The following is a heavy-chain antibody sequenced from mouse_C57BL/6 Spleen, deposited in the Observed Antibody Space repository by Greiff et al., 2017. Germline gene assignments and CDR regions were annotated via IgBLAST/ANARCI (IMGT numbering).Heavy chain of an antibody. CDR2: IHPNSGST. V-gene: IGHV1-64*01. D-gene: IGHD2-1*01. CDR1: GYTFTSYW. J-gene: IGHJ4*01. Sequence: QVQLQQPGAELVKPGASVKLSCKASGYTFTSYWMHWVKQRPGQGLEWIGMIHPNSGSTNYNEKFKSKATLTVDKSSSTAYMQLSSLTSEDSAVYYCARGGGNPYYYAMDYWGQGTSVTVSS. CDR3: ARGGGNPYYYAMDY.